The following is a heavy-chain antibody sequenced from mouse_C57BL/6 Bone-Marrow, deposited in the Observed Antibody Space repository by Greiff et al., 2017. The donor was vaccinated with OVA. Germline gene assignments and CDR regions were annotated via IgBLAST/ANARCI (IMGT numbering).Heavy chain of an antibody. V-gene: IGHV1-42*01. CDR3: ARGPPYGSSLGWFAY. D-gene: IGHD1-1*01. J-gene: IGHJ3*01. Sequence: EVQVVESGPELVKPGASVKISCKASGYSFTGYYMNWVKQSPEKSLEWIGEINPSTGGTTYNQKFKAKATLTVDKSSSTAYMQLKSLTSEDSAVYYCARGPPYGSSLGWFAYWGQGTLVTVSA. CDR1: GYSFTGYY. CDR2: INPSTGGT.